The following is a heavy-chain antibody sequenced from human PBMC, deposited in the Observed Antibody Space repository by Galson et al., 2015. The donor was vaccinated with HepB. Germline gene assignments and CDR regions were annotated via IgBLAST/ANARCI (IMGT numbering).Heavy chain of an antibody. Sequence: SLRLSCAASGLIVSGGCMSWVRQAPGKGLEWVSFMYIGDATYYADSVKGRFTISRDDSKNTLYLQMNGLRPEDTAMYYCARDGGSETYVVNSYYYGMDVWGQGTTVTVSS. D-gene: IGHD3-10*01. CDR3: ARDGGSETYVVNSYYYGMDV. V-gene: IGHV3-53*05. CDR1: GLIVSGGC. CDR2: MYIGDAT. J-gene: IGHJ6*02.